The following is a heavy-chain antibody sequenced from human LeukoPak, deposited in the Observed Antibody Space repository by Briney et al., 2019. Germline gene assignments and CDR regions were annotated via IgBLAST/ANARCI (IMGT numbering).Heavy chain of an antibody. J-gene: IGHJ6*02. CDR1: GGSFSGYY. D-gene: IGHD3-10*01. V-gene: IGHV4-59*01. Sequence: SETLSLTCAVYGGSFSGYYWSWIRQPPEKGLEWLGYIHYSGSTNYNPSLKSRVTISVDTSKNQFSLKLTSVTAADTAVYYCAREGEWGYYYGMDVWGQGTTVTVSS. CDR3: AREGEWGYYYGMDV. CDR2: IHYSGST.